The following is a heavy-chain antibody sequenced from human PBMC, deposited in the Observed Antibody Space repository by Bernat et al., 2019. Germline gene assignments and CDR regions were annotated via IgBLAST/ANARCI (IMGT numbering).Heavy chain of an antibody. V-gene: IGHV3-23*01. Sequence: EVQLLESGGGLVQPGGSLRLSCAASGFTFSSYAMSWVRQAPGKGLEWVSAISGSGGSTYYADSVKGRFTISRDNPKNTLYLQMNSLRAEDTAVYYCACLISIVRGEKFDYWGQGTLVTVSS. CDR2: ISGSGGST. J-gene: IGHJ4*02. CDR1: GFTFSSYA. CDR3: ACLISIVRGEKFDY. D-gene: IGHD3-10*01.